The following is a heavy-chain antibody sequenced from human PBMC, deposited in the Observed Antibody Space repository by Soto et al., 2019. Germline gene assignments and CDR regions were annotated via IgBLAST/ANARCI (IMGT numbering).Heavy chain of an antibody. CDR2: IKPDGGEK. V-gene: IGHV3-7*05. CDR1: GFTLSGYW. Sequence: EVQLVESGGDLVQPGGSLRLCCAASGFTLSGYWMSWVRQAPGKGLEWVANIKPDGGEKYYVDSVRARFTTSRHNAKNPLYLQIHILRAEATAVYYFAYYDSSGRQGWGYWGQGTLVTVSS. J-gene: IGHJ4*02. CDR3: AYYDSSGRQGWGY. D-gene: IGHD3-22*01.